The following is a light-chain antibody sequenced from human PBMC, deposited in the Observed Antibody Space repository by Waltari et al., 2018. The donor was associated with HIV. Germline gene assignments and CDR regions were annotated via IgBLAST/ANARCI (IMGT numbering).Light chain of an antibody. J-gene: IGLJ2*01. CDR1: ALPKQY. CDR3: QSADTSGDYVV. CDR2: NDS. V-gene: IGLV3-25*03. Sequence: SYELTQPPAVSVSPGQTARITRSGDALPKQYAYWYQQKSGQAPLLVIYNDSERPSGIPERISGSSSGTTVTLTITGVQAEDEADYYCQSADTSGDYVVFGGGTKLTV.